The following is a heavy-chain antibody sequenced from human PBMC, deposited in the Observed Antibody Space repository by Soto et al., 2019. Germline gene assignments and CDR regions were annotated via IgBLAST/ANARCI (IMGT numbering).Heavy chain of an antibody. CDR3: ARASYSSGRIGY. V-gene: IGHV4-59*01. CDR1: GGSISSYY. Sequence: SETLSLTCTVSGGSISSYYWSWIWQPPGKGLEWIGYIYYSGSTNYNPSLKSRVTISVDTSKNQFSLKLSSVTAADTAVYYCARASYSSGRIGYWGQGTLVTVPQ. CDR2: IYYSGST. D-gene: IGHD6-19*01. J-gene: IGHJ4*02.